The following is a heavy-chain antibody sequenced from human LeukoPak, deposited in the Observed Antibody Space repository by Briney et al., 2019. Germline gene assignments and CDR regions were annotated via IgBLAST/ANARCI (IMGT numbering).Heavy chain of an antibody. D-gene: IGHD5-18*01. CDR3: ARDDLSDTAMLDDAFDI. CDR1: GFTFSSYS. J-gene: IGHJ3*02. V-gene: IGHV3-21*01. CDR2: ISSSSSYI. Sequence: PGGSLRLSCAASGFTFSSYSMNWVRQAPGKGLEWVSSISSSSSYIYYADSVKGRFTISRDNAKNSLYLQMNSLRAEDTAVYYCARDDLSDTAMLDDAFDIWGQGTMVTVSS.